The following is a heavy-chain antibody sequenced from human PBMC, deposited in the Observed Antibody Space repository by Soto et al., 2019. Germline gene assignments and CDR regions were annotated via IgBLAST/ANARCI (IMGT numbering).Heavy chain of an antibody. J-gene: IGHJ3*02. CDR3: ARDLYSSGSAFDI. CDR2: IKQDGSEK. CDR1: GFTFSSYW. D-gene: IGHD6-19*01. Sequence: GSLRLSCAASGFTFSSYWMSWVRQAPGKGLEWVANIKQDGSEKYYVDSVKGRFTISRDNAKNSLYLQMNSLRAEDTAVYYCARDLYSSGSAFDIWGQGTMVTVSS. V-gene: IGHV3-7*03.